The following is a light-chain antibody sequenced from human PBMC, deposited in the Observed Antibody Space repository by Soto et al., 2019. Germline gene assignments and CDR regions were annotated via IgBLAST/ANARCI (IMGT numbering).Light chain of an antibody. Sequence: EIVLTQSPGTLSLSPGERATLSCRASQSVSSSYLAWYQQKPGQAPRLLIYGASSRATGIPDRFSGSGSGTDFTLTISRLEPEDFAVYYCQQYGSSLECTLGQGTKLEIK. J-gene: IGKJ2*02. CDR3: QQYGSSLECT. CDR1: QSVSSSY. V-gene: IGKV3-20*01. CDR2: GAS.